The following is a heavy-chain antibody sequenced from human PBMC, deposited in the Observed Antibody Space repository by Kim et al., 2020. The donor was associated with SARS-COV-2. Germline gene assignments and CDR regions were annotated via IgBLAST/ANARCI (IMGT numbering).Heavy chain of an antibody. V-gene: IGHV5-51*01. Sequence: PSFQGQVTISADKSISTAYLQWSSLKASDTAMYYCARRTVAGTWNWFDPWGQGTLVTVSS. D-gene: IGHD6-19*01. J-gene: IGHJ5*02. CDR3: ARRTVAGTWNWFDP.